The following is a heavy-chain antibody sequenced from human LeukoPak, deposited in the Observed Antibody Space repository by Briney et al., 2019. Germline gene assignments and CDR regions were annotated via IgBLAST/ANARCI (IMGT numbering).Heavy chain of an antibody. CDR3: AKDCGATLCHLDY. Sequence: GGSQRLSCEASAFKFGSYAMHWVRQAPGKGLEWVAVIWYDGSNKHYADSVKGRFTISRDNSKNTLYLQMNSMRAEDTAVYYCAKDCGATLCHLDYCGQGTLVTVSS. CDR2: IWYDGSNK. V-gene: IGHV3-33*06. CDR1: AFKFGSYA. J-gene: IGHJ4*02. D-gene: IGHD1-26*01.